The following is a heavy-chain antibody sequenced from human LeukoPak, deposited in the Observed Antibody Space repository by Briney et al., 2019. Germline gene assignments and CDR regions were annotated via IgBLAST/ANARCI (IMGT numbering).Heavy chain of an antibody. CDR1: GASINSDTYY. V-gene: IGHV4-61*01. CDR2: IYYSGYT. D-gene: IGHD3-16*01. Sequence: PSKTLSLTCTVSGASINSDTYYWGWIRQPPGKGLKWIGNIYYSGYTTYSPSLRSRVTISVDTSKNQFSLKLSSVTAADTAVYYCARETSQKGAHYMDVWGKGTTITISS. J-gene: IGHJ6*03. CDR3: ARETSQKGAHYMDV.